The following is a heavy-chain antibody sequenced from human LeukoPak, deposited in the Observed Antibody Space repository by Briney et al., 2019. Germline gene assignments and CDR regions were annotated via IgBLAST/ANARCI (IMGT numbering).Heavy chain of an antibody. CDR1: GFTFSSSA. J-gene: IGHJ4*02. V-gene: IGHV3-33*08. Sequence: GGSLRLSCAASGFTFSSSAMSWVRQAPGKGLEWVAVIWYDGSNKYYADSVKGRFTISRDNSKNTLYLQMNSLRAEDTAVYYCARDLDYSSPDYWGQGTLVTVSS. CDR2: IWYDGSNK. CDR3: ARDLDYSSPDY. D-gene: IGHD6-13*01.